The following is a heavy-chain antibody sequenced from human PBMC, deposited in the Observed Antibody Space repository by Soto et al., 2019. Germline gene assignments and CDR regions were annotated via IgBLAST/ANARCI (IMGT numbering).Heavy chain of an antibody. D-gene: IGHD2-2*01. J-gene: IGHJ6*02. CDR3: TSSSTWGWADYYYGRDV. CDR1: GYTFGSYA. Sequence: QVQLVQSGAEVKKPGASVRVSCKGSGYTFGSYAVHWVRQAPGQRLEWMGWINVGNGNRKYSQKFQGRVTLSIDTSASIVYMAMSSLRSEDTAVYFCTSSSTWGWADYYYGRDVWCQGTTVTVSS. CDR2: INVGNGNR. V-gene: IGHV1-3*01.